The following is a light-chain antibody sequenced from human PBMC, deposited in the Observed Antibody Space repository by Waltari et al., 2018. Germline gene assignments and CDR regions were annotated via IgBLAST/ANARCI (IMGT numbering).Light chain of an antibody. CDR1: QSVRNY. V-gene: IGKV3-11*01. J-gene: IGKJ5*01. CDR3: QQRSNWPPIT. CDR2: DES. Sequence: EIVLTQSPATLSLSPGERATLSGRASQSVRNYLAWYQQKHGQAPRLHSYDESNRATGIPASFSGSGSGTDFTLTISSLEPEDFAVYYCQQRSNWPPITFGQGTRLEIK.